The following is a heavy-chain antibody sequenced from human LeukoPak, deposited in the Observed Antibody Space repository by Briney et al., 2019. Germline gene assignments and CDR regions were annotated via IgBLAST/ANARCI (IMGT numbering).Heavy chain of an antibody. D-gene: IGHD3-3*01. J-gene: IGHJ4*02. V-gene: IGHV3-30*03. CDR2: ISYDGSNK. CDR1: GFTFSSYG. Sequence: GGSLRLSCAASGFTFSSYGMHWVRQAPGKGLEWVAVISYDGSNKYYADSVKGRFTISRDNSKNTLYLQMNSLRAEDTAVYYCARAGSPYYDFWSGYYFFDYWGQGTLVTVPS. CDR3: ARAGSPYYDFWSGYYFFDY.